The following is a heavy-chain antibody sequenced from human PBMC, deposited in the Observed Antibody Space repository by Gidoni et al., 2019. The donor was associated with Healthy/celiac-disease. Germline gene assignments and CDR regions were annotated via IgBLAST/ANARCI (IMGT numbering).Heavy chain of an antibody. D-gene: IGHD3-16*02. CDR3: AKLDTFGGVIAY. Sequence: EVQLLESGGGLVQPGGSLRLSCAASGFTFSSYAMSWVRQAPGKGLEWVSAISGSGGSTYYADSVKGRFTISRGNSKNTLYLQMNSLRAEDTAVYYCAKLDTFGGVIAYWGQGTLVTVSS. V-gene: IGHV3-23*01. J-gene: IGHJ4*02. CDR1: GFTFSSYA. CDR2: ISGSGGST.